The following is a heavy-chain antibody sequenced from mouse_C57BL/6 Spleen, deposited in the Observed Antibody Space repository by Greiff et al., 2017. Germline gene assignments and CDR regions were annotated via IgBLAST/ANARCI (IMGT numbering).Heavy chain of an antibody. V-gene: IGHV1-4*01. CDR1: GYTFTSST. J-gene: IGHJ2*01. CDR3: ARGEVFFDY. CDR2: LNPSSGYT. Sequence: VQRVESVAALARPGASLKMSCKASGYTFTSSTMHWVKQRPGQGLEWIGYLNPSSGYTKYNQKFKDKATLTADKSSRTAYMQLSSLTSEDSAVYYCARGEVFFDYWGQGTTLTVSS.